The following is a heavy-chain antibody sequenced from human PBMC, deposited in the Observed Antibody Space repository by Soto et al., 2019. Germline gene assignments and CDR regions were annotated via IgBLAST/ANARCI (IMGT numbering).Heavy chain of an antibody. Sequence: SVKVSCKASGGTFSSYAISWVRQAPGQGLEWMGGIIPIFGTANYAQKFQGRVTITVDESTSTAYMELSSLRSEDTAVYYCARGGCSGGSCYSLGRRTDNYYYYGMDVWGQGTTVTVSS. V-gene: IGHV1-69*13. CDR3: ARGGCSGGSCYSLGRRTDNYYYYGMDV. CDR2: IIPIFGTA. J-gene: IGHJ6*02. CDR1: GGTFSSYA. D-gene: IGHD2-15*01.